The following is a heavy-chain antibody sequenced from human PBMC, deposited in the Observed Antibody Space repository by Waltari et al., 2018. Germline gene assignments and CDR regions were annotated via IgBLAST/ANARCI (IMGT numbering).Heavy chain of an antibody. CDR2: IYHSGGT. CDR1: GYSISSGYY. J-gene: IGHJ6*02. Sequence: QVQLQESGPGLVKPSETLSLTCAVSGYSISSGYYWGWIRQPPGKGLGWIGSIYHSGGTYYNPSLKSRVTISVDTSKNQFSLKLSSVTAADTAVYYWAREIRSYCGGDCYSPHLLYYYYGMDVWGQGTTVTVSS. CDR3: AREIRSYCGGDCYSPHLLYYYYGMDV. V-gene: IGHV4-38-2*02. D-gene: IGHD2-21*01.